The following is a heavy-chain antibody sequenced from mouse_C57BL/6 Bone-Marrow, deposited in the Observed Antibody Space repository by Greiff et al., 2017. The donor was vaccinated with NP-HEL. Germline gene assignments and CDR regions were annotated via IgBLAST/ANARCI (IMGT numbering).Heavy chain of an antibody. J-gene: IGHJ3*01. CDR3: ARVDSSGYVTY. CDR2: INYDGSST. V-gene: IGHV5-16*01. D-gene: IGHD3-2*02. CDR1: GFTFSDYY. Sequence: EVHLVESEGGLVQPGSSMKLSCTASGFTFSDYYMAWVRQVPEKGLEWVANINYDGSSTYYLDSLKSRFIISSDNAKNILYLQMSSLKSEDTATYYCARVDSSGYVTYWGQGTLVTVSA.